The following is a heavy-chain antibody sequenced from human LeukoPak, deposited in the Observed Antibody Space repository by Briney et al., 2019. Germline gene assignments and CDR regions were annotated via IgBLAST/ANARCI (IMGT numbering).Heavy chain of an antibody. D-gene: IGHD2-8*01. J-gene: IGHJ4*02. Sequence: GGSLRLSCAASGFTVSSNYMSWVRQAPGKGLEWVSVIYSDGYTSYAESVKGRFTISRDNSKNTLYLHMNSLRAEDTAVYYCARVMVGTRAGYFDYWGQGTLVTVSS. CDR2: IYSDGYT. CDR3: ARVMVGTRAGYFDY. V-gene: IGHV3-53*01. CDR1: GFTVSSNY.